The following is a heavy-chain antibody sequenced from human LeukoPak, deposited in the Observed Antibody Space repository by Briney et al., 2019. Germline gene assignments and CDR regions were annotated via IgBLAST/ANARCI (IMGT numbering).Heavy chain of an antibody. CDR3: ARGPNSNWSGLDF. J-gene: IGHJ4*02. CDR1: GLTFSSHW. V-gene: IGHV3-74*01. Sequence: GGSLRLSCAASGLTFSSHWVHWVRQAPGKGLVWVSRITNDGSSTTYADSVKGRFTISRDNAKNTLYLQVNNLRAEDTAVYYCARGPNSNWSGLDFWGQGTLLTVSS. D-gene: IGHD6-6*01. CDR2: ITNDGSST.